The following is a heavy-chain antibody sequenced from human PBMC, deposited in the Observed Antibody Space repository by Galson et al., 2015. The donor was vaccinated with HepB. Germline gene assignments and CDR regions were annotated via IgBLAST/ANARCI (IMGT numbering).Heavy chain of an antibody. CDR1: GFTFSGSA. D-gene: IGHD6-13*01. CDR3: TRLGDLSGYSSL. V-gene: IGHV3-73*01. CDR2: IGSNANNYAT. J-gene: IGHJ4*02. Sequence: SLRLSCAASGFTFSGSAMHWVRQASGRGLEWVGRIGSNANNYATAYVASGKGRFTISRDNSKNKAYMQMNSLKTEDAAVYYCTRLGDLSGYSSLWGQGTLVTVSS.